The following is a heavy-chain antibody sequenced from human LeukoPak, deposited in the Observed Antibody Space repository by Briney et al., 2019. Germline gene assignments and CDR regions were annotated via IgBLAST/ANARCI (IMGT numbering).Heavy chain of an antibody. V-gene: IGHV4-39*01. D-gene: IGHD3-16*01. Sequence: SETLSLTCTVSGGSISSSSYYWGWIRQPPGGGREWIGTIYYSGSTYYNPSLKSRVTISVDTSKNQFSLKLSSVTAADTAVYYCATGALMTNFDYWGQGTLVTVSS. J-gene: IGHJ4*02. CDR1: GGSISSSSYY. CDR2: IYYSGST. CDR3: ATGALMTNFDY.